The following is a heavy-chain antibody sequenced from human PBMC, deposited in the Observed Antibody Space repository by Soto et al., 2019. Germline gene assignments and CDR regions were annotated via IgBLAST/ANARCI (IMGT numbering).Heavy chain of an antibody. CDR3: ASAWGIAAAGTSARGLDYYGMDV. CDR2: IIPIFGTA. V-gene: IGHV1-69*13. J-gene: IGHJ6*02. D-gene: IGHD6-13*01. Sequence: SVKVSCKASGGTFSSYAISWVRQAPGQGLEWMGGIIPIFGTANYAQKFQGRVTITADESTSTAYMELSSLRSEDTAVYYCASAWGIAAAGTSARGLDYYGMDVWGQGTTVTVSS. CDR1: GGTFSSYA.